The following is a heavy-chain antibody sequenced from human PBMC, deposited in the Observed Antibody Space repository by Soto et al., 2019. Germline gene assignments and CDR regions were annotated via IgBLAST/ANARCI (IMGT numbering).Heavy chain of an antibody. J-gene: IGHJ6*02. CDR2: VHHSWGS. CDR1: GGSISSYY. D-gene: IGHD3-10*01. V-gene: IGHV4-59*08. Sequence: QVQLQESGPGLVKPSETMSLSCTVSGGSISSYYWSWFRQSPGKRMEWIGYVHHSWGSSYNPSLLSRVAISLDTSRSQFSLKVTSVTATDTAVYYCARQGFGPLHGLVDVWGQGTRVTVSS. CDR3: ARQGFGPLHGLVDV.